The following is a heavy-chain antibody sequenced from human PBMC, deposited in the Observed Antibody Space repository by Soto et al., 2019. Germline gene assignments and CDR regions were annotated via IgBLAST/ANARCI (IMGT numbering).Heavy chain of an antibody. Sequence: EVQLVESGGGLVQPGGSLRLSCAASGFSFSGSRMNWVRQVPGKGLEWVANINEDGNEKYYVDSVRGRFTISRDNAKTSLYLQLSSLRAEDTAVYYCAAATLVHIIGDDAFNIWGQGTMVTVSS. J-gene: IGHJ3*02. CDR3: AAATLVHIIGDDAFNI. V-gene: IGHV3-7*05. CDR1: GFSFSGSR. CDR2: INEDGNEK. D-gene: IGHD2-8*01.